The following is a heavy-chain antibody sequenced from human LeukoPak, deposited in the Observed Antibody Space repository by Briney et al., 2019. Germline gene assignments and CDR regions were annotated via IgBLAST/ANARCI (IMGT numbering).Heavy chain of an antibody. CDR1: GFTFSSYG. J-gene: IGHJ6*02. CDR2: IWYDGSNK. CDR3: ARERRSIAASYGMDV. Sequence: GGSLRLSCAASGFTFSSYGMHWVRQAPGKGLEWVAVIWYDGSNKYYAASVKGRFTISRDNSKDTLYLQMNSLRAEDTAVYYCARERRSIAASYGMDVWGQGTTVTVSS. V-gene: IGHV3-33*01. D-gene: IGHD6-13*01.